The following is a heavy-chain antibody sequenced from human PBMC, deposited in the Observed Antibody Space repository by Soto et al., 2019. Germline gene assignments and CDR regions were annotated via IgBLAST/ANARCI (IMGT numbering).Heavy chain of an antibody. CDR1: GFTFSNYN. V-gene: IGHV3-21*01. CDR3: AREGALKPFSS. J-gene: IGHJ5*02. CDR2: ISGSSIYI. Sequence: GGSLRLSCVASGFTFSNYNMNWVRQAPGKGLEWVSHISGSSIYIHYADSVRGRFTISRDNAKDSVYLQMDSLRVEDTAVYYCAREGALKPFSSWGQGALVTV.